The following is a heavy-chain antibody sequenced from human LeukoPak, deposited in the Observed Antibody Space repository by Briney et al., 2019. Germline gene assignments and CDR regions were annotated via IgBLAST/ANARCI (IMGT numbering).Heavy chain of an antibody. D-gene: IGHD3-22*01. V-gene: IGHV1-2*02. Sequence: ASVKVFCKASGYTFTGYYMHWVLQAPGQGLEWMGWINPHSGGTNYAQKFQGRVTMTRDTSISTAYMELSRLRSDDTAVYYCARLYYYDSSGSYYFDQWGQGTLVTVSS. CDR1: GYTFTGYY. J-gene: IGHJ4*02. CDR2: INPHSGGT. CDR3: ARLYYYDSSGSYYFDQ.